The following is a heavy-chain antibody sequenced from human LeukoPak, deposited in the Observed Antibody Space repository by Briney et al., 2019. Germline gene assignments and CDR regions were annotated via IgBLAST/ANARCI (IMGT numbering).Heavy chain of an antibody. Sequence: GASVKVSCKASGYTFSAYCMHWVRQAPGQGLEWMGWFNPKSGGTNYAQQFQDRVTMTRDTSISSTYMELSRLKSDDTAVYYCVRDLGISGWYAPPLGYFDSWGQGTLVTVSS. V-gene: IGHV1-2*02. CDR3: VRDLGISGWYAPPLGYFDS. J-gene: IGHJ4*02. D-gene: IGHD6-13*01. CDR1: GYTFSAYC. CDR2: FNPKSGGT.